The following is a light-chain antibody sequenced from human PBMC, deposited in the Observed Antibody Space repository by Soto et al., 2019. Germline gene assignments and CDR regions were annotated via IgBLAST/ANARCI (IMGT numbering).Light chain of an antibody. J-gene: IGKJ5*01. CDR3: QQCNGPIT. V-gene: IGKV1-39*01. CDR1: QTISAY. CDR2: VSS. Sequence: DIQMTQSPSSLSASVGDRVIIPCRASQTISAYLNRYQHRPGEAPKLLIDVSSRLQSGVPSRFSGSGSGTAFTLTITGLQPDDFASYYCQQCNGPITFGQGTRLEIK.